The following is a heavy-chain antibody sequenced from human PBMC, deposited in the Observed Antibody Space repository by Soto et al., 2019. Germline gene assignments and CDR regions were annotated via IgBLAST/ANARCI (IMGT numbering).Heavy chain of an antibody. CDR2: INHSGST. CDR1: GGSFSCYY. V-gene: IGHV4-34*01. CDR3: AGVNPLRYFDWLPGENWFDP. Sequence: PSETLSVTCAVYGGSFSCYYWSWIRQTPGKGLEWIGEINHSGSTNYNPSLKSRVTISVDTSKNQFSLKLSSVTAADTAVYYCAGVNPLRYFDWLPGENWFDPWGQGTLVTVSS. D-gene: IGHD3-9*01. J-gene: IGHJ5*02.